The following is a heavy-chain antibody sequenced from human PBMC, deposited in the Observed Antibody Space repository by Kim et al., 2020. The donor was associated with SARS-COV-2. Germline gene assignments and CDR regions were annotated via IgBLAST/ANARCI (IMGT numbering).Heavy chain of an antibody. V-gene: IGHV3-53*01. CDR2: IYSGGSI. J-gene: IGHJ4*02. Sequence: GGSLRLSCAVSGFIVSSNYMSWVRQAPGKGLEWVSVIYSGGSISYADSVKGRFTISRDNAKNILYLQMNNLKAEDTAVYYCAGRNYVRLFDSWGQGTLV. D-gene: IGHD3-16*01. CDR3: AGRNYVRLFDS. CDR1: GFIVSSNY.